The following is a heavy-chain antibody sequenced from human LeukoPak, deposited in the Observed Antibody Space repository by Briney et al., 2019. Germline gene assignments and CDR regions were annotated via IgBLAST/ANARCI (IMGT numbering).Heavy chain of an antibody. CDR1: GFTFSSYA. CDR3: AKNHGIAVTPDY. D-gene: IGHD6-19*01. Sequence: GGSLRLSCAASGFTFSSYAMRWVRQAPGKGLEWVSAISGSGGSTYYADSVKGRFTISRDNSKNTLYLQMNSLRAEDTAVYYCAKNHGIAVTPDYWGQGTLVTVSS. CDR2: ISGSGGST. J-gene: IGHJ4*02. V-gene: IGHV3-23*01.